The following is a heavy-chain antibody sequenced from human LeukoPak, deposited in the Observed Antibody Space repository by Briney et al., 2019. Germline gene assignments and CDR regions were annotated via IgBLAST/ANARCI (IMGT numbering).Heavy chain of an antibody. D-gene: IGHD1-26*01. CDR3: ARAGGRWNRPSLWFDP. Sequence: ASVKVSCKASGYTFTSYYMHWVRQAPGQGLEWMGIINPSGGSTSYAQKFQGRVTISVDTSKNQFSLKLSSVTAADTAVYYCARAGGRWNRPSLWFDPWGQGTLVTVSS. CDR1: GYTFTSYY. CDR2: INPSGGST. V-gene: IGHV1-46*01. J-gene: IGHJ5*02.